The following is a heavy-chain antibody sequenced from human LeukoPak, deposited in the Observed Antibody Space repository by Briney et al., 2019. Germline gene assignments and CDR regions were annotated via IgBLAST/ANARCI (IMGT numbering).Heavy chain of an antibody. D-gene: IGHD3-22*01. CDR2: IIPILGIA. CDR1: GGTFSSYA. Sequence: ASVKVSCKASGGTFSSYAISWVRQAPGQGLEWMGRIIPILGIANYAQKFQGRVTITADKSTSTAYMELSSLRSEDTAVYYCARPYDSSGYIRPLPFDYWGQGTLVTVSS. J-gene: IGHJ4*02. V-gene: IGHV1-69*04. CDR3: ARPYDSSGYIRPLPFDY.